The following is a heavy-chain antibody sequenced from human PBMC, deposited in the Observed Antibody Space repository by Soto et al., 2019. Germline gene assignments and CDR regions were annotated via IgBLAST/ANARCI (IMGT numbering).Heavy chain of an antibody. CDR3: VRDGTKTLRDWFDP. V-gene: IGHV4-4*07. CDR2: IYATGTT. Sequence: SETLSLTCTVSGASISGFYWSWIRKSAGKGLEWIGRIYATGTTDYNPSLKSRVMMSVDTSKKQFSLKLRSVTAADTAVYYCVRDGTKTLRDWFDPWGQGISVTVYS. D-gene: IGHD1-1*01. J-gene: IGHJ5*02. CDR1: GASISGFY.